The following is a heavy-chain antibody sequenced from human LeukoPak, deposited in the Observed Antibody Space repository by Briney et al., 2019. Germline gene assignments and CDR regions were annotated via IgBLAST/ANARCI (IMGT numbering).Heavy chain of an antibody. Sequence: TASETLSLTCAVYGGPFSGYYWSWIRQPPGKGLEWIGEINHSGSTNYNPSLKSRVTISVDTSKNQFSLKLSSVTAADTAVYYCARLPQSITMVRGFDYWGQGTLVTVSS. V-gene: IGHV4-34*01. D-gene: IGHD3-10*01. CDR3: ARLPQSITMVRGFDY. CDR1: GGPFSGYY. CDR2: INHSGST. J-gene: IGHJ4*02.